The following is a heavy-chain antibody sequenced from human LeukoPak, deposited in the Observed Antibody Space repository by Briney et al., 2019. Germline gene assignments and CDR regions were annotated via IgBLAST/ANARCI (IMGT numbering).Heavy chain of an antibody. D-gene: IGHD3-3*01. Sequence: PSETLSLTCTVSGGSISSSSYYWGWIRQPPGKGLEWIGEINHSGSTNYNPSLKSRVTISVDTSKNQFSLKLSSVTAADTAVYYCARGSRITIFGVVIRGDWFDPWGQGTLVTVSS. J-gene: IGHJ5*02. CDR1: GGSISSSSYY. CDR2: INHSGST. CDR3: ARGSRITIFGVVIRGDWFDP. V-gene: IGHV4-39*07.